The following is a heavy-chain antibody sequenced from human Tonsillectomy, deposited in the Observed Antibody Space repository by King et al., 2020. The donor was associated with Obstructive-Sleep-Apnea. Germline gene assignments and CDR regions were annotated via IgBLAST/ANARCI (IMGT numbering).Heavy chain of an antibody. D-gene: IGHD3-22*01. CDR1: GFTFSFYA. J-gene: IGHJ4*02. CDR3: ARDPKSDYFDSSGFDY. CDR2: ITHDVSNE. V-gene: IGHV3-30-3*01. Sequence: VQLVESGGGVVQPGGSLRLSCAASGFTFSFYAMHWVRQAPGRGLVWVAVITHDVSNEYYADSVKGRFTISRDNSKDTLHLQMSSLRPEDTAVYYCARDPKSDYFDSSGFDYWGQGSLVTVSS.